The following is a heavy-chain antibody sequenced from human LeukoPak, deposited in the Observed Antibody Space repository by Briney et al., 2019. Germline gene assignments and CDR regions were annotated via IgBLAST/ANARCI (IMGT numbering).Heavy chain of an antibody. CDR1: GGAISSSTYY. CDR2: IYYGGST. J-gene: IGHJ4*02. D-gene: IGHD2-2*01. Sequence: SETLSLTCTVSGGAISSSTYYWGWIRQPPGKGLEWIGNIYYGGSTFYNPSLKSRVNISLETSKNQFSLKMSYVNGADKAVEFCARQCTSTSCYSYWGQGTLVTVSS. CDR3: ARQCTSTSCYSY. V-gene: IGHV4-39*01.